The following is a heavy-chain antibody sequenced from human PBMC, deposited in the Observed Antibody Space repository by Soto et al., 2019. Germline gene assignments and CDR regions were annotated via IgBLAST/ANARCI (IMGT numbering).Heavy chain of an antibody. CDR2: ISDDGSSK. CDR1: GFTFSSYG. D-gene: IGHD3-3*01. CDR3: AKDLKARSYYDFWSGYSKNDY. Sequence: PGGSLRLSCAASGFTFSSYGMHWVRQAPGKGLEWVAVISDDGSSKYYADSVKGRFTISRDNSKNTLYLQMNSLRAEDTAVYYCAKDLKARSYYDFWSGYSKNDYWGQGTLVTVSS. V-gene: IGHV3-30*18. J-gene: IGHJ4*01.